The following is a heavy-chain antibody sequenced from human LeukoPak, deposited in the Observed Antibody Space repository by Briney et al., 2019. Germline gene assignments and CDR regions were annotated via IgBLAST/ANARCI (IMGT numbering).Heavy chain of an antibody. D-gene: IGHD6-13*01. CDR2: IRTSSNYT. Sequence: PGGSLRLSCAASGFTFSNYSMNWVRQAPGKGLEWVSSIRTSSNYTYYADSVKGRFTISRDNAKNSLYLQMNSLRAEDTAVYYCARGRESSSWDNWFDPWGQGTLVTVSS. J-gene: IGHJ5*02. V-gene: IGHV3-21*06. CDR3: ARGRESSSWDNWFDP. CDR1: GFTFSNYS.